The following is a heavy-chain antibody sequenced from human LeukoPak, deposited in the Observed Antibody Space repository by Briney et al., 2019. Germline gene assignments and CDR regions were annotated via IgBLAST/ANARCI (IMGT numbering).Heavy chain of an antibody. CDR1: GGSFSGYY. Sequence: SETLSLTCAVYGGSFSGYYWSWIRQPPGKGPEWIGEINHSGSTNYNPSLKSRVTISVDTSKNQSSLKLSSVTAADTAVYYCARTRWYPDYWGQGTLVTVSS. CDR3: ARTRWYPDY. D-gene: IGHD4-23*01. CDR2: INHSGST. V-gene: IGHV4-34*01. J-gene: IGHJ4*02.